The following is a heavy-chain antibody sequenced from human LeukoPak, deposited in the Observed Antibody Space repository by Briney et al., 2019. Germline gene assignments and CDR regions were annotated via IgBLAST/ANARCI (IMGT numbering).Heavy chain of an antibody. CDR3: ARARGYSGYALY. V-gene: IGHV4-34*01. CDR1: GGSFSGYY. J-gene: IGHJ4*02. D-gene: IGHD5-12*01. CDR2: INHSGST. Sequence: PSETLSLTCAVYGGSFSGYYWSWTRQPPRKGLEWIGEINHSGSTNYNPSLKSRVTISVDTSKNQFSLKLSSVTAADTAVYYCARARGYSGYALYWGQGTLVTVSS.